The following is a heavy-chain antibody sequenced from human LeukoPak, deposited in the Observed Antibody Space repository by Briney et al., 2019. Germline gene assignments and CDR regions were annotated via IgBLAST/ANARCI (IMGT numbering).Heavy chain of an antibody. CDR1: GGSISSYY. Sequence: PSETLSLTCTVSGGSISSYYWSWTRQPPGKGLEWIGYIYYSGSTNYNPSLKSRVTISVDTSKNQFSLKLSSVTAADTAVYYCARLYGSGSPDYWGQGTLVTVSS. V-gene: IGHV4-59*08. D-gene: IGHD3-10*01. J-gene: IGHJ4*02. CDR3: ARLYGSGSPDY. CDR2: IYYSGST.